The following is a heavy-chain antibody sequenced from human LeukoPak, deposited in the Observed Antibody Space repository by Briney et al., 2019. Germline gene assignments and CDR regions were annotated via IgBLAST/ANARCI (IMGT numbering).Heavy chain of an antibody. V-gene: IGHV3-7*03. CDR2: IKQDGSEK. Sequence: GGSLRLSCAASGFTFSSYWVSWVRQAPGKGLEWVANIKQDGSEKYYVDSVKGRFTISRDNAKNSLYLQMNSLRAEDTAVYYCARDRESFDYWGQGTLVTVSS. CDR1: GFTFSSYW. D-gene: IGHD3-10*01. J-gene: IGHJ4*02. CDR3: ARDRESFDY.